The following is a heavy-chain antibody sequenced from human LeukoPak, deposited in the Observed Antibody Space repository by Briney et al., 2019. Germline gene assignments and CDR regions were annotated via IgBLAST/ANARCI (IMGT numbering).Heavy chain of an antibody. J-gene: IGHJ4*02. CDR1: GYTFTSYY. D-gene: IGHD1-26*01. CDR3: ARDRSGSYYY. Sequence: ASVKVSCKASGYTFTSYYMHWVRQAPGQGLEWMGWISAYNGNTNYAQKLQGRVTMTTDTSTSTAYMELRSLRSDDTAVYYCARDRSGSYYYWGQGTLVTVSS. V-gene: IGHV1-18*04. CDR2: ISAYNGNT.